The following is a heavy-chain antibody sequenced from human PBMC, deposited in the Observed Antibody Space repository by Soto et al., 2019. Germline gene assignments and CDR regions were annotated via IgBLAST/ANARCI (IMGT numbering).Heavy chain of an antibody. V-gene: IGHV4-59*01. D-gene: IGHD3-16*01. CDR3: ARGDPYYFDY. J-gene: IGHJ4*02. CDR2: IYYSGST. Sequence: SSETLSLTCTVSCGSISSYYWSWIRQPPGKGLEWIGYIYYSGSTNYNPSLKSRVTISVDTSKNQFSLKLSSVTAADTAVYYCARGDPYYFDYWGQGTLVTVSS. CDR1: CGSISSYY.